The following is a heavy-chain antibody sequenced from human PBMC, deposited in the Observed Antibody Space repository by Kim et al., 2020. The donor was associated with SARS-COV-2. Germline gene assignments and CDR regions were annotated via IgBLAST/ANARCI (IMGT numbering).Heavy chain of an antibody. CDR2: FDPEDGET. CDR3: ATNYALYDSSGYYLGY. Sequence: ASVKVSCKVSGYTLTELSMHWVRQAPGKGLEWMGGFDPEDGETIYAQKFQGRVTMTEDTSTDTAYMELSSLRSEDTAVYYCATNYALYDSSGYYLGYWGQETLVTVSS. J-gene: IGHJ4*02. V-gene: IGHV1-24*01. D-gene: IGHD3-22*01. CDR1: GYTLTELS.